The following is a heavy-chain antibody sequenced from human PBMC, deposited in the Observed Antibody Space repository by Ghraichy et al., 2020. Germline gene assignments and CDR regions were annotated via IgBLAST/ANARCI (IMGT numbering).Heavy chain of an antibody. Sequence: SETLSLTCAVYGGSFSGYYWSWIRQPPGKGLEWIGEINHSGSTNYNPSLKSRVTISVDTSKNQFSLKLSSVTAADTAVYYCARWSSTRLDYWGQGTLVTVSS. J-gene: IGHJ4*02. CDR1: GGSFSGYY. V-gene: IGHV4-34*01. CDR2: INHSGST. D-gene: IGHD2-2*01. CDR3: ARWSSTRLDY.